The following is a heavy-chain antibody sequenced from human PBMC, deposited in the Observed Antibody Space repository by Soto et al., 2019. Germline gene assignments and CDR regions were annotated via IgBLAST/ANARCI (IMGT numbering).Heavy chain of an antibody. Sequence: QLQLQESGPGLVKPSETLSLTCTVSGGSISSSSYYWGWIRQPPGKGLEWIGSIYYSGSTYYNPSLKSRVTISVDTSKNQFSLKLSSVTAADTAVYYCARRIASGVWGSYRYNLRWFDYWGQGTLVTVSS. V-gene: IGHV4-39*01. J-gene: IGHJ4*02. D-gene: IGHD3-16*02. CDR2: IYYSGST. CDR3: ARRIASGVWGSYRYNLRWFDY. CDR1: GGSISSSSYY.